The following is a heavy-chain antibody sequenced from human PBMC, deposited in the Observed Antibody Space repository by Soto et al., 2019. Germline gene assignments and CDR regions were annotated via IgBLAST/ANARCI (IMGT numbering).Heavy chain of an antibody. V-gene: IGHV4-30-4*01. D-gene: IGHD5-18*01. CDR3: ARALEYSYGPIDY. CDR2: IYYSGST. J-gene: IGHJ4*02. CDR1: GGSISSGDYY. Sequence: QVQLQESGPGLVKPSQTLSLTCTVSGGSISSGDYYWSWIRQPPGKGLEWIGYIYYSGSTYYNPSLKSRVTISVDTSKNQFSLQLSSVTAADTAVYYCARALEYSYGPIDYWGQGTLVTVSS.